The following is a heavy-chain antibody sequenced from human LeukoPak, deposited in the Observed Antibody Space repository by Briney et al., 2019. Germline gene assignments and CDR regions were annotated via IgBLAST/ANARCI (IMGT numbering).Heavy chain of an antibody. Sequence: PGGSLRLSCAASGFTFSSYWMHWVRHAPGKGLVWVSRINSDGSSTNYADSVKGRFTISRDNAKNTLYVQMNSLRAEDTAVYYCARECGSYYFWDSPYYFDYWGQGTLVTVSS. J-gene: IGHJ4*02. CDR1: GFTFSSYW. D-gene: IGHD1-26*01. CDR3: ARECGSYYFWDSPYYFDY. CDR2: INSDGSST. V-gene: IGHV3-74*01.